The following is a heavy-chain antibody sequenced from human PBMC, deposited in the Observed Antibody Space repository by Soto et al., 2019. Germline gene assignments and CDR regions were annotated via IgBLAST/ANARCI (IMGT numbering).Heavy chain of an antibody. CDR1: GYTFTSYG. D-gene: IGHD3-22*01. J-gene: IGHJ1*01. CDR2: ISAYNGNT. CDR3: AGTEPGSGYYSQVEYYQH. Sequence: QVQLVQSGAEVKKPGASVKVSCKASGYTFTSYGISWVRQAPGQGLEWMGWISAYNGNTNYAQKLQGRVTMTTDTSTSTAYRELRSLRFDDTAVYCCAGTEPGSGYYSQVEYYQHWGQGTLVTVSS. V-gene: IGHV1-18*01.